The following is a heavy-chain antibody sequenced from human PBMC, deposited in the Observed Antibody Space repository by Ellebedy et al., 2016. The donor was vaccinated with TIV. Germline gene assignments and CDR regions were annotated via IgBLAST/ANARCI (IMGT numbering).Heavy chain of an antibody. CDR2: LYSGGST. CDR3: ARAITMVRGVTINTGFDY. J-gene: IGHJ4*02. D-gene: IGHD3-10*01. V-gene: IGHV3-53*01. CDR1: GFTFSSYA. Sequence: GESLKISCAASGFTFSSYAMSWVRQAPGKGLEWVSVLYSGGSTYYADSVKGRFPISRDNSKNTLYLQMNSLRAEDTAVYYCARAITMVRGVTINTGFDYWGQGTLVTVSS.